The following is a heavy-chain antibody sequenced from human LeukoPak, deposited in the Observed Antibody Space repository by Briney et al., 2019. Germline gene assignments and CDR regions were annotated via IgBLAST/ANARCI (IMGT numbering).Heavy chain of an antibody. Sequence: GGSLRLSCATSGFDFTSYNMNWVRQAPGKGLEWISYISPSTTTIYYADSVKGRFTISRDNSKNTLYLQMNSLRAEDTAVYYCARGPWGYDVWSGPQDYWGQGTLVTVSS. J-gene: IGHJ4*02. D-gene: IGHD3-3*01. CDR2: ISPSTTTI. CDR1: GFDFTSYN. V-gene: IGHV3-48*01. CDR3: ARGPWGYDVWSGPQDY.